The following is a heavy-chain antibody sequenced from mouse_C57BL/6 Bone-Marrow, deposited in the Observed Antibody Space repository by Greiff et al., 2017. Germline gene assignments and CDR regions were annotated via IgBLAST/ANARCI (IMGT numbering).Heavy chain of an antibody. J-gene: IGHJ3*01. D-gene: IGHD1-1*02. V-gene: IGHV1-69*01. Sequence: QVQLQQPGAELVMPGASVKLSCKASGYTFTSYWMHWVKQRPGQGLEWIGEIDPSDSYTNYNQKFKGKSTLTVDKSSSTAYMQLSSLTSEDSAVYYCAREVGGGIAYWGQGTLVTVSA. CDR2: IDPSDSYT. CDR1: GYTFTSYW. CDR3: AREVGGGIAY.